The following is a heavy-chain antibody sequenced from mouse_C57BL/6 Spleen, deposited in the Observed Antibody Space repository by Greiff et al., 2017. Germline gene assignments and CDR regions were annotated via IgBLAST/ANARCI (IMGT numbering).Heavy chain of an antibody. CDR2: IYPGDGDT. J-gene: IGHJ1*03. D-gene: IGHD4-1*01. CDR1: GYAFSSSW. CDR3: ARCSWDVRYFDV. V-gene: IGHV1-82*01. Sequence: VQLQESGPELVKPGASVKISCKASGYAFSSSWMNWVKQRPGKGLEWIGRIYPGDGDTNYNGKFKGKATLTADKSSSTAYMQLSSLTSEYSAVYFCARCSWDVRYFDVWGTGTTVTVSS.